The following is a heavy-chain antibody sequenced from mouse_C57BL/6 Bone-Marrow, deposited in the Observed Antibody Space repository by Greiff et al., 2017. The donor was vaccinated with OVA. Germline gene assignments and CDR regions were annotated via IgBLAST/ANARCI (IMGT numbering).Heavy chain of an antibody. V-gene: IGHV1-64*01. CDR1: GYTFTSYW. Sequence: QVQLQQPGAELVKPGASVKLSCKASGYTFTSYWMHWVKQRPGQGLEWIGMIHPNSCSTNYNEKFKSKATLTVDKSSSTAYMQLSSLTSEDSAVYYCARDTMVTTPSWYFDVWGTGTTVTVSS. CDR3: ARDTMVTTPSWYFDV. J-gene: IGHJ1*03. CDR2: IHPNSCST. D-gene: IGHD2-2*01.